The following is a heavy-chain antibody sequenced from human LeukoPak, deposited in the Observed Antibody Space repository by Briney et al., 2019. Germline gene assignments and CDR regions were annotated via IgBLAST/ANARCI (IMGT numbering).Heavy chain of an antibody. CDR1: GGSIRNGDFY. CDR2: IYYSGST. CDR3: ARESVEMATNY. J-gene: IGHJ4*02. Sequence: SETLSLTCTVSGGSIRNGDFYWRWIRQPPGNGLEWIGYIYYSGSTNYNPSLKSRVTISVDTSKNQFSLKLSSVTAADTAVYYCARESVEMATNYWGQGTLVTVSS. D-gene: IGHD5-24*01. V-gene: IGHV4-61*08.